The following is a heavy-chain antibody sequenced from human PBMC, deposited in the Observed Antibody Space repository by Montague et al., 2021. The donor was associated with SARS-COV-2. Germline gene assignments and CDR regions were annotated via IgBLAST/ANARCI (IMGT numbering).Heavy chain of an antibody. V-gene: IGHV4-59*08. CDR2: ISDSGST. J-gene: IGHJ4*02. CDR1: GGSITNYF. CDR3: ARVDSSGPGEY. Sequence: SETLSLTCTVSGGSITNYFWSWIRQPPGKGLEWVGYISDSGSTKYNPSLQSRVTISVDTARNQFSLKLLSVTAADTAFYYCARVDSSGPGEYWGQGILVSVSS. D-gene: IGHD3-22*01.